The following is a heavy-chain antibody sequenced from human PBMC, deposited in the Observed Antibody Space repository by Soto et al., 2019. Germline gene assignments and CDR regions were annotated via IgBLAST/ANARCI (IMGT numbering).Heavy chain of an antibody. CDR3: ARGGERLGELLNDY. J-gene: IGHJ4*02. D-gene: IGHD3-16*01. CDR2: INAGNGNT. V-gene: IGHV1-3*01. Sequence: QVQLVQSGAEVKKPGASVKVSCKASGYTFTSYTMHWVRLAPGQRLEWMGWINAGNGNTKYSQKFQGRVTITRDTSASTAYMELSSLRSEDTAVYYCARGGERLGELLNDYWGQGTLVTVSS. CDR1: GYTFTSYT.